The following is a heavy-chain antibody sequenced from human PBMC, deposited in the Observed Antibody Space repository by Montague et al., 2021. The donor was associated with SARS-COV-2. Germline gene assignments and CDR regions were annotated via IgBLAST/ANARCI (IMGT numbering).Heavy chain of an antibody. V-gene: IGHV3-7*01. CDR2: IKQDGSEK. CDR3: ARDHRQVWFGAPVMERYFDY. CDR1: GFTFSSYE. J-gene: IGHJ4*02. Sequence: SLRLSCAASGFTFSSYEMNWVRQAPGKGLEWVANIKQDGSEKYYVDSVKGRFTISRDNAKNSLYLQMNSLRAEDTAVYYCARDHRQVWFGAPVMERYFDYWGQGTLVTVSS. D-gene: IGHD3-10*01.